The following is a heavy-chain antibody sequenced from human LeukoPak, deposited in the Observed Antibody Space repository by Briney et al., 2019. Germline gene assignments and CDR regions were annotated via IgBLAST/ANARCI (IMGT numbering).Heavy chain of an antibody. J-gene: IGHJ5*02. V-gene: IGHV4-4*07. CDR2: IYSSGST. Sequence: SETLSLTCIVSGGSISSHYWSWIRQPAGKGLEWIGRIYSSGSTNYNPSLKSRITMSVDTSKNQFSLKLSSVTAADTAVYYCARDFGIGVAGSWGQGTLVTVSS. CDR3: ARDFGIGVAGS. D-gene: IGHD6-13*01. CDR1: GGSISSHY.